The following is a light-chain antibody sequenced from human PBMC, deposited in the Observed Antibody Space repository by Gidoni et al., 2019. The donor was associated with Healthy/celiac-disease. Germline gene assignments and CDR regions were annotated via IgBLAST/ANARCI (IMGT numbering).Light chain of an antibody. CDR1: QSVSSY. CDR2: DAS. V-gene: IGKV3-11*01. CDR3: QQRSNWPPT. J-gene: IGKJ4*01. Sequence: EILLTQSPATLSLSPGERATLSCSASQSVSSYLAWYQQKPGQAPRLLIYDASNRATGIPARFSGSGSGTDFTLTISRLEPEDFAVYYCQQRSNWPPTFGGGTKVEIK.